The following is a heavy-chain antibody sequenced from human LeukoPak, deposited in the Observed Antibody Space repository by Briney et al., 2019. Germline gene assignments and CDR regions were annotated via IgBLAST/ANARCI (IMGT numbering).Heavy chain of an antibody. CDR3: ARALGGYSGYDYAY. V-gene: IGHV4-59*01. J-gene: IGHJ4*02. CDR2: IYYSGST. Sequence: SETLSLTCTVSGGSISSYYWSWIRQPPGKGLEWIGYIYYSGSTNYNPSLKCRVTISVDTFKNQFSLKLSSVTAADTAVYYCARALGGYSGYDYAYWGQGTLVTVSS. CDR1: GGSISSYY. D-gene: IGHD5-12*01.